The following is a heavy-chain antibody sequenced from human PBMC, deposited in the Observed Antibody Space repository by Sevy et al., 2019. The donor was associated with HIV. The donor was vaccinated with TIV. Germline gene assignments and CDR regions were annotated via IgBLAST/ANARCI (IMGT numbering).Heavy chain of an antibody. CDR3: AKDQGQLLLYRFDF. Sequence: GGSLRLSCAASGFTFTNYAMSWVRQAPGKGLEWVSGVSVRSGSTYSADSVKGRFTISIDNSKNTLYLHMNSLRAEDTAVYYCAKDQGQLLLYRFDFWGQGTQVTVSS. J-gene: IGHJ4*02. D-gene: IGHD2-2*01. CDR2: VSVRSGST. V-gene: IGHV3-23*01. CDR1: GFTFTNYA.